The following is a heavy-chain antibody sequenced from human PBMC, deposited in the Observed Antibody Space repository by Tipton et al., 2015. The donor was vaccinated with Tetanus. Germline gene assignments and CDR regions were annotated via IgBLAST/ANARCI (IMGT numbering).Heavy chain of an antibody. Sequence: TLSLTCVVYGGSFNGYYWNWIRQSPGKGLEWIGEIHQTGTTNYNPSLKSRISISLDMAKNQFSLRLTSVTVAETAMYYCARGPLRFFDHWGQGTLVTVPS. CDR3: ARGPLRFFDH. J-gene: IGHJ1*01. CDR2: IHQTGTT. CDR1: GGSFNGYY. V-gene: IGHV4-34*01.